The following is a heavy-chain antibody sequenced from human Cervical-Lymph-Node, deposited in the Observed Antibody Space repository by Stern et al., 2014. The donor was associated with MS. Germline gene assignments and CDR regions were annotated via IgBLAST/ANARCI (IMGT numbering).Heavy chain of an antibody. Sequence: SSGGYYWSWIRQHPGKGLEWIGYIYYRGSTYYNPSLKSRVTISVDTSKNQFSLKLSSVTAADTAVYYCARVLGGYEPYFDYWGQGTLVTVSS. V-gene: IGHV4-31*02. CDR2: IYYRGST. J-gene: IGHJ4*02. CDR3: ARVLGGYEPYFDY. CDR1: SSGGYY. D-gene: IGHD5-12*01.